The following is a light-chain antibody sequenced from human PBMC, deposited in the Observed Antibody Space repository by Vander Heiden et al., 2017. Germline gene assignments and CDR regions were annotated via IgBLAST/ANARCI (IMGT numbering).Light chain of an antibody. J-gene: IGKJ1*01. V-gene: IGKV4-1*01. CDR2: WAS. CDR1: QSVLYSSNNKNY. Sequence: DIVMTQPPDSLAVSLGERATINCKSSQSVLYSSNNKNYLAWYQQKPGQPPKLLIYWASTRESGVPDRFSGSGSGTDFTLTISSLQAEDVAVYYCLQYYSTLRTFGQGTKVEIK. CDR3: LQYYSTLRT.